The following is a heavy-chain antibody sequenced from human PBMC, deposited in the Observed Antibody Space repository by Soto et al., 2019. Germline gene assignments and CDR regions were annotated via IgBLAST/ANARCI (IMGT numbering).Heavy chain of an antibody. CDR2: MNPNSGNT. D-gene: IGHD3-9*01. Sequence: QVQLVQSGAEVKKPGASVKVSCKASGYTSSRYDINWVRQATGQGLEWMGWMNPNSGNTGYAQKFQGRVTMTRTTSITTAYMELSSLRSDDTAVYFCARGKREHDILTDSYYYYMDVWGKGTTVTVSS. CDR1: GYTSSRYD. CDR3: ARGKREHDILTDSYYYYMDV. J-gene: IGHJ6*03. V-gene: IGHV1-8*01.